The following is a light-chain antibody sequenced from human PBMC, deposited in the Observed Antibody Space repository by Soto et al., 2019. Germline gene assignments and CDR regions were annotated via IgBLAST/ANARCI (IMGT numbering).Light chain of an antibody. CDR3: QQYYSTPPT. CDR2: WAS. V-gene: IGKV4-1*01. CDR1: QSVLYSSNNENY. J-gene: IGKJ3*01. Sequence: DIVMTQSPDSLAVSLGERATINCKSSQSVLYSSNNENYLAWFQHKPGQPPKLLIYWASTRESGVPDRFSGSGSGTDFTLTISSLQAEDVAVYYCQQYYSTPPTFG.